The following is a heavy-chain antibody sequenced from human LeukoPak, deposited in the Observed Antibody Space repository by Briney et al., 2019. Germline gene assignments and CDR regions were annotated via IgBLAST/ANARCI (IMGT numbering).Heavy chain of an antibody. CDR3: ASRGLAAAGYFDY. J-gene: IGHJ4*02. Sequence: SETLSLTCTVSGGSISSYYWSWIRQPPGKGLEWIGYIYYSGSTNYNPSLKSRVTISVDTSKNQFSLKLSSVTAADTAVYYCASRGLAAAGYFDYWGQGTLVTVSS. V-gene: IGHV4-59*01. D-gene: IGHD6-13*01. CDR1: GGSISSYY. CDR2: IYYSGST.